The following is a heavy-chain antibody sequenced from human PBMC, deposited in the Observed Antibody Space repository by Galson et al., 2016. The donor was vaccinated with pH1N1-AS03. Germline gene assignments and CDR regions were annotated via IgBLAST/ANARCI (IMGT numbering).Heavy chain of an antibody. V-gene: IGHV3-23*01. J-gene: IGHJ4*02. Sequence: SLRLSCAASGFTFSSYVMSWVRQAPGKGLEWVSGISGSGDSTKYADSVKGRLTISRDNSKNTLYLQMNSLRAEDTAVYYCAKADCSSSSCYRCNYWGQGTLVTVSS. CDR3: AKADCSSSSCYRCNY. CDR1: GFTFSSYV. D-gene: IGHD2-2*01. CDR2: ISGSGDST.